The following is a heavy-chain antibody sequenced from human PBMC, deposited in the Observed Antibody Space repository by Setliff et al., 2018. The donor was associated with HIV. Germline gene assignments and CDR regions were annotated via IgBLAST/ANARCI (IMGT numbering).Heavy chain of an antibody. V-gene: IGHV3-48*01. Sequence: GGSLRLSCAASGFSFSDHSLTWVRQAPGKGLEWVSYISGSSSSIFYAESVKGRFTISRDNAKNSLYLQMNSLRVEDAAVYYCARVDFWSGWSGYPYYMDVWGKGTTVTVTS. CDR3: ARVDFWSGWSGYPYYMDV. CDR2: ISGSSSSI. J-gene: IGHJ6*03. CDR1: GFSFSDHS. D-gene: IGHD3-3*01.